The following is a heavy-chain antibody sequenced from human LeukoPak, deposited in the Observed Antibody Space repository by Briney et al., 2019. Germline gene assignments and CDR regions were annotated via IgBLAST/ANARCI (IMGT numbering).Heavy chain of an antibody. D-gene: IGHD3-22*01. CDR1: GGTFSSYA. Sequence: SVKVSCKASGGTFSSYAISWVRQAPGQGLEWMGGIIPIFGTANYAQKFQGRVTITADESTSTAYMELRSLRSDDTAVYYCARDYLMYYYDSSGYLSAPGYWGQGTLVTVSS. J-gene: IGHJ4*02. CDR2: IIPIFGTA. CDR3: ARDYLMYYYDSSGYLSAPGY. V-gene: IGHV1-69*13.